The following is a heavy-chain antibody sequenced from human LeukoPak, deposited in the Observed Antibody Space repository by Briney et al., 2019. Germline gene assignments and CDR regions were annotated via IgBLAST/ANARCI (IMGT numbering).Heavy chain of an antibody. Sequence: ASVKVSCKASGYTFTSYGISWVRQAPGQGLEWMGWISAYNGNTNYAQKLQGRVTMTTDTSTSTAYMELRSLRSDDTAVYYCARSNWNDVGVVYFDYWGQGTLVTVSS. V-gene: IGHV1-18*01. CDR2: ISAYNGNT. CDR1: GYTFTSYG. J-gene: IGHJ4*02. D-gene: IGHD1-20*01. CDR3: ARSNWNDVGVVYFDY.